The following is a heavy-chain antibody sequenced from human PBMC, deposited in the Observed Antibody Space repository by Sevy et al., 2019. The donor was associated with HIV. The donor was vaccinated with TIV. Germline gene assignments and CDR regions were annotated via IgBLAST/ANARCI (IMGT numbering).Heavy chain of an antibody. J-gene: IGHJ5*02. CDR1: GFTFSSYG. CDR3: AKGGQWLVRDWFDP. V-gene: IGHV3-30*18. CDR2: ISYDGSNK. D-gene: IGHD6-19*01. Sequence: GGSLRLSCAASGFTFSSYGMHWVRQAPGKGLDWVTVISYDGSNKYYADSVKGRFTISRDNSKETLYLQMNSLRVEDTAVYYCAKGGQWLVRDWFDPWGQGTLVTVSS.